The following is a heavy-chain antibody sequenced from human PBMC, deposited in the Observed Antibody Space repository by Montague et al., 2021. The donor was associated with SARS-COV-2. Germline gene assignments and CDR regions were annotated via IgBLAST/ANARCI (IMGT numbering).Heavy chain of an antibody. Sequence: SETLSLTCSVLVSWNTGDDWRSTRLNPSHQSMSYAVFSYNRNTNYNPSLKSRVTISIDTSKNQFSLKLSSVTAADTAVYYCARFAYRLLFSASYYGMDVWGQGTMVTVSS. D-gene: IGHD2-2*01. J-gene: IGHJ6*02. V-gene: IGHV4-34*01. CDR1: VSWNTGDD. CDR3: ARFAYRLLFSASYYGMDV. CDR2: FSYNRNT.